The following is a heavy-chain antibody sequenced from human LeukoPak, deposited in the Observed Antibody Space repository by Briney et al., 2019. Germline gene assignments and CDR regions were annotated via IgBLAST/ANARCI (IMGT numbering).Heavy chain of an antibody. J-gene: IGHJ3*02. CDR2: ISSSSSTI. D-gene: IGHD3-10*01. Sequence: GGSLRLSCAASRFTFSSYSMNWVRQAPGKGLEWVTYISSSSSTIYYADSVKGRFTVSRDNAKNSLYLQMNSLRAEDTAVYYCARELWFGEYNDAFDIWGQGTMVTVSS. V-gene: IGHV3-48*01. CDR1: RFTFSSYS. CDR3: ARELWFGEYNDAFDI.